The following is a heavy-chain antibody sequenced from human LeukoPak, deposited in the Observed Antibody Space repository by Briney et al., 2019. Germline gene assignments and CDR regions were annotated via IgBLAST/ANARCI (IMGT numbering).Heavy chain of an antibody. Sequence: PSQTLSLTCTVSGGSISSGGYYWSWLRQHPGKGLEWIGCIYYSGSTYYNPSLKSRVTISVDTSKNQFSLKLSSVTAADTAVYYCARAGRGYSGYDYGGGRGFDYWGQGTLVTVSS. CDR3: ARAGRGYSGYDYGGGRGFDY. J-gene: IGHJ4*02. D-gene: IGHD5-12*01. CDR1: GGSISSGGYY. V-gene: IGHV4-31*03. CDR2: IYYSGST.